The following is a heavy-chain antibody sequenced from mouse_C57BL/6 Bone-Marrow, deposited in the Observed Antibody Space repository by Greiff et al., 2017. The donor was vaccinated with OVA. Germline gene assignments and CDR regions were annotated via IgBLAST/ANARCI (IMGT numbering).Heavy chain of an antibody. Sequence: VMLVESGAELARPGASVKLSCKASGYTFTSYGISWVKQRTGQGLEWIGEIYPRSGNTYYNEKFKGKATMTADKSSSTAYMELRSLTSEDSAVYFCARVGYSNPYYYAMDYWGQGTSVTVSS. CDR2: IYPRSGNT. J-gene: IGHJ4*01. CDR1: GYTFTSYG. CDR3: ARVGYSNPYYYAMDY. D-gene: IGHD2-5*01. V-gene: IGHV1-81*01.